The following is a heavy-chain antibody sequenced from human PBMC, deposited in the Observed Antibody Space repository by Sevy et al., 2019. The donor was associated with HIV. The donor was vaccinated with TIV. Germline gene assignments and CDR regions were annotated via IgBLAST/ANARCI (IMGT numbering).Heavy chain of an antibody. Sequence: GGSLRLSCAASGFRFSDYSMHWVRQAPGKGLEWVAVISYDGRNNKYNVDSVKGRFTISRDNSKNTLYLQMNSLRAEDTAVYYCARDVAYYDFWSGYFDYWGQGTLVTVSS. CDR2: ISYDGRNNK. CDR3: ARDVAYYDFWSGYFDY. V-gene: IGHV3-30*04. CDR1: GFRFSDYS. D-gene: IGHD3-3*01. J-gene: IGHJ4*02.